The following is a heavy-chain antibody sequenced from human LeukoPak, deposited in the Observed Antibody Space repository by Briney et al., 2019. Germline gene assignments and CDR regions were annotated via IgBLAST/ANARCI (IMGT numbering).Heavy chain of an antibody. CDR3: ASSRRDGYLDY. D-gene: IGHD5-24*01. Sequence: SETLSLTCTVSGGSISSYYWSWIRQPPGKGLEWIGYIYYSGSTNYNPSLKSRVTISVDTSKNQFSLKLSSVTAADTAVYYCASSRRDGYLDYWGQGTLVTVSS. J-gene: IGHJ4*02. V-gene: IGHV4-59*08. CDR1: GGSISSYY. CDR2: IYYSGST.